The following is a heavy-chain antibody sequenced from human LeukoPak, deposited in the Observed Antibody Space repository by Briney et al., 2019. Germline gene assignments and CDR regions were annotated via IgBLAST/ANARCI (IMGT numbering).Heavy chain of an antibody. Sequence: GGSLRLSCAASRLTFNNYWMHWVRQAPGKGLEWVSRINSDGSTTNYADSVKGRFTISRDNAKNTMYLQMNSLRAEDTALYYCVSRYCTITNCYKASGTGAFDIWGQGTMVIVSS. V-gene: IGHV3-74*01. D-gene: IGHD2-2*02. CDR2: INSDGSTT. CDR3: VSRYCTITNCYKASGTGAFDI. CDR1: RLTFNNYW. J-gene: IGHJ3*02.